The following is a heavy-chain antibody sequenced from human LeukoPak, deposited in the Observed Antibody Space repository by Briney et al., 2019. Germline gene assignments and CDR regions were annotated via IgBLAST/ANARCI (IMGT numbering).Heavy chain of an antibody. J-gene: IGHJ2*01. CDR1: GFTFSTYV. D-gene: IGHD4-23*01. CDR3: TRLRGGNSKDAWYFDL. CDR2: VHGSGVST. V-gene: IGHV3-23*01. Sequence: GGSLRLSCAASGFTFSTYVMSWVRQAPGKGLEWVSGVHGSGVSTYYADSVRGRFTISRDNSKKTLYLQMNSLRAEDTAVYSCTRLRGGNSKDAWYFDLWGRGTLVTVSS.